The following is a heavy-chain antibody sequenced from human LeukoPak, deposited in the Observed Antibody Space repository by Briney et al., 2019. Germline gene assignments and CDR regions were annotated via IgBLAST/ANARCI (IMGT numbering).Heavy chain of an antibody. V-gene: IGHV1-2*02. CDR1: GYTFTGYY. Sequence: ASVKVSCTASGYTFTGYYMHWVRQAPGQGLEWMGWINPNSGGTNYAQKFQGRVTMTRDTSISTAYMELSRLRSDDTAVYYCAPSGGTTYDFYMWYFDYWGQGTLVTVSS. CDR3: APSGGTTYDFYMWYFDY. D-gene: IGHD1-1*01. J-gene: IGHJ4*02. CDR2: INPNSGGT.